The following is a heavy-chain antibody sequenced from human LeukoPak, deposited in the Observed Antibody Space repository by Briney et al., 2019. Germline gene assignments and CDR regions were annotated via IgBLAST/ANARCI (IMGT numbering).Heavy chain of an antibody. CDR1: GYTFTSYG. CDR2: ISAYNGNT. CDR3: ARDIVVVPAAIITDY. V-gene: IGHV1-18*01. Sequence: ASVKVSCTASGYTFTSYGISWVRQAPGQGLEWMGWISAYNGNTNYAQKLQGRVTMTTDTSTSTAYMELRSLRSDDTAVYYCARDIVVVPAAIITDYWGQGTLVTVSS. J-gene: IGHJ4*02. D-gene: IGHD2-2*02.